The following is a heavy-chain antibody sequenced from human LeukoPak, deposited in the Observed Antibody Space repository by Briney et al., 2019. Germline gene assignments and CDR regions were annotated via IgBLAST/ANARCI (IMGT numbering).Heavy chain of an antibody. D-gene: IGHD3-22*01. CDR2: IKQDGSEK. Sequence: PGGSLRLSCAASGFTFSSYWMSWVRQAPGKGLEWVANIKQDGSEKYYVDSVKGRFTISRDNAKNSLYLQMNSLRAEDTAVYYCARDDYDSSGYYPIPEDYWGQGTLVTVSS. J-gene: IGHJ4*02. V-gene: IGHV3-7*01. CDR1: GFTFSSYW. CDR3: ARDDYDSSGYYPIPEDY.